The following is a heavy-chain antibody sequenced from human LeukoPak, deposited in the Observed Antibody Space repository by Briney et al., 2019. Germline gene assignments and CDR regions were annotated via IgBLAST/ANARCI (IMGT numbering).Heavy chain of an antibody. CDR1: GFTFSNAW. CDR3: TLHRYSSSWYESIECFDY. Sequence: GGSLRLSCAASGFTFSNAWMSWVRQAPGKGLEWVGRIKSKTDGGTTDYAAPVKGRFTISRDDSKNTLYLQMNSLKTEDTAVYYCTLHRYSSSWYESIECFDYWGQGTLVTVSS. J-gene: IGHJ4*02. D-gene: IGHD6-13*01. CDR2: IKSKTDGGTT. V-gene: IGHV3-15*01.